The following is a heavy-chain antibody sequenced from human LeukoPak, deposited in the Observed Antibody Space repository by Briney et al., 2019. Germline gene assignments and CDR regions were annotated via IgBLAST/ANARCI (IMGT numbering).Heavy chain of an antibody. CDR3: ASSLYCSSTSCYDY. CDR1: GGTFSSYA. J-gene: IGHJ4*02. Sequence: SVKVSCKASGGTFSSYAISWVRQAPGQGLEWMGGIIPIFGTANYVQKFQGRVTITADESTSTAYMELSSLRSEDTAVYYCASSLYCSSTSCYDYWGQGTLVTVSS. V-gene: IGHV1-69*13. D-gene: IGHD2-2*01. CDR2: IIPIFGTA.